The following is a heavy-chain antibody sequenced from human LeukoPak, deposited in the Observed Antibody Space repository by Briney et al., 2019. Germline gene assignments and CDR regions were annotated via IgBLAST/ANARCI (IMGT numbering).Heavy chain of an antibody. D-gene: IGHD6-19*01. CDR1: GYNFTSYW. J-gene: IGHJ3*02. CDR2: IDPSDSYI. CDR3: ARRFSSGLDDAFDI. Sequence: GESLKISCKGSGYNFTSYWTSWVRQMPGKGLEWMGRIDPSDSYINYSPSFQGHVTISADKSISTAYLQWSSLKASDTAMYYCARRFSSGLDDAFDIWGQGTMVTVSS. V-gene: IGHV5-10-1*01.